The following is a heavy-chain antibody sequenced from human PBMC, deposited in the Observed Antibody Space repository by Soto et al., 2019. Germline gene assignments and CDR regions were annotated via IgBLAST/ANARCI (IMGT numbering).Heavy chain of an antibody. J-gene: IGHJ4*02. V-gene: IGHV3-49*03. Sequence: GGSLRLSCTASGFTFGDYAMSWFRQAPGKGLEWVGFIRSKAYGGTTEYAGSVKGGFTISRDDSKSIAYLQMNSLKTEETAVYYCTRERDYGDDRDYFDYWGQGTLVTVSS. CDR3: TRERDYGDDRDYFDY. CDR1: GFTFGDYA. CDR2: IRSKAYGGTT. D-gene: IGHD4-17*01.